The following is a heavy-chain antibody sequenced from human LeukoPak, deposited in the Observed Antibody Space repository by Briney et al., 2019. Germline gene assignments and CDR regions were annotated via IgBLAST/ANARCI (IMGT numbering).Heavy chain of an antibody. D-gene: IGHD3-22*01. V-gene: IGHV4-59*12. Sequence: SETLSLTCTVSGGSISSYYWSWIRQPPGKGLEWIGYIYYSGSTNYNPSLKSRVTISVDTSKNQFSLKLSSVTAADTAVYYCAREGPSYDSSGYYDTEPDYWGQGTLVTVSS. CDR1: GGSISSYY. CDR2: IYYSGST. J-gene: IGHJ4*02. CDR3: AREGPSYDSSGYYDTEPDY.